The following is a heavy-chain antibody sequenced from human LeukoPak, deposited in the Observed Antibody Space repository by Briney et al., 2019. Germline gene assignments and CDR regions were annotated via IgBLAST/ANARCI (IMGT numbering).Heavy chain of an antibody. Sequence: PSETLSLTCTVSGGSISSGDYYWSWIRQPPGKGLEWIGYIYYSGSTYYNPSLKSRVTISVDTSKNQFSLKLSSVTAADTAVYYCARSLRVLGELSLYWFDPWGQGTLVTVSS. J-gene: IGHJ5*02. CDR3: ARSLRVLGELSLYWFDP. V-gene: IGHV4-30-4*08. D-gene: IGHD3-16*02. CDR1: GGSISSGDYY. CDR2: IYYSGST.